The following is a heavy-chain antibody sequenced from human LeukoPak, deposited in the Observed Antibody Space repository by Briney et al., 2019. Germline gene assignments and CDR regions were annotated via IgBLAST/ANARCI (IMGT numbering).Heavy chain of an antibody. V-gene: IGHV3-23*01. CDR1: GFTFSSYA. D-gene: IGHD6-13*01. J-gene: IGHJ3*02. CDR2: ISGSGGST. CDR3: AKRYPYGSSGELGSGDAFDI. Sequence: GGSLRLSCAASGFTFSSYAMSWVRQAPGKGLEWVSAISGSGGSTYYADSVKGRFTISRDNSKNTLYLQMNSLRAEDTAVYYCAKRYPYGSSGELGSGDAFDIWGPGTMVTVSS.